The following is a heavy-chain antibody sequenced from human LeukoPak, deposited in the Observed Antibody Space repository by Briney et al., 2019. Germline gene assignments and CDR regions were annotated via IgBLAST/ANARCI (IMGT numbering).Heavy chain of an antibody. CDR3: AKVGDGGYCSGGGCYAIGGFDY. CDR1: GFTFSSYG. J-gene: IGHJ4*02. D-gene: IGHD2-15*01. V-gene: IGHV3-30*18. CDR2: ISYDGSNK. Sequence: GRSLRLSCAASGFTFSSYGMHWVRQAPGKGLEWVAVISYDGSNKYYADSVKGRFTISRDNSKNTLYLQMNSLRAEDTAVYYCAKVGDGGYCSGGGCYAIGGFDYWGQGTLVTVSS.